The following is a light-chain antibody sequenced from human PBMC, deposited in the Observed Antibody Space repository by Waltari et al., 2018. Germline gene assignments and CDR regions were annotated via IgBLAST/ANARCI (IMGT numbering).Light chain of an antibody. CDR1: PSVLYSSNSKNY. J-gene: IGKJ1*01. Sequence: DIVMTQSPDSLAVSLGERATINCKSSPSVLYSSNSKNYLAWYQQKPGQPHKLLIYWASTQESGVPDRFSGSGSGTDFTLTITSLQAEDVAVYYCQQYYSTPRAFGQGTKVEIK. CDR3: QQYYSTPRA. CDR2: WAS. V-gene: IGKV4-1*01.